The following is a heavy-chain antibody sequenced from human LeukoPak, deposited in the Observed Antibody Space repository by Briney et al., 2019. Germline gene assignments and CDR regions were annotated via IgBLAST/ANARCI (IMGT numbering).Heavy chain of an antibody. CDR3: ARDRLTMMEVVRSYGMDV. D-gene: IGHD3-22*01. Sequence: PGGSLRLSCAASGFTFSSYAMHWVRQAPGKGLEWVAVISYDGSNKYYADSVKGRFTISRDNSKNTLYLQMNSLRAEDTAVYYCARDRLTMMEVVRSYGMDVWGQGTTVTVSS. J-gene: IGHJ6*02. V-gene: IGHV3-30-3*01. CDR2: ISYDGSNK. CDR1: GFTFSSYA.